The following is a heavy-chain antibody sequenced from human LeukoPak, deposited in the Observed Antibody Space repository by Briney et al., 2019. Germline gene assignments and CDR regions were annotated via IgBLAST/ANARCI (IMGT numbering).Heavy chain of an antibody. CDR3: ARGQRLGS. CDR2: IKQDGSEK. Sequence: GGSLRLTCAASGFTFSSYWMTWVRQAPGKGLEWVANIKQDGSEKYYVDSVKGRFTISRDNAKNSLYLQMNNLRVEDTAVYFCARGQRLGSWGQGTLVIVSS. CDR1: GFTFSSYW. D-gene: IGHD3-9*01. J-gene: IGHJ4*02. V-gene: IGHV3-7*01.